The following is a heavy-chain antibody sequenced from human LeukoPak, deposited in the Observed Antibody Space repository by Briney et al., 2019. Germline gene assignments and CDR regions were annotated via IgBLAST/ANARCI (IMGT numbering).Heavy chain of an antibody. CDR1: GFTFSSYA. CDR2: ISGSGGST. V-gene: IGHV3-23*01. CDR3: AKVVQQLVRRTNFDY. J-gene: IGHJ4*02. Sequence: PGGSLRLSCAASGFTFSSYAMSWVRQAPGKGLEWVSAISGSGGSTYYADSVKGRFTISRDNSKTTLYLQMNSLRAEDTAVYYCAKVVQQLVRRTNFDYWGQGTLVTVSS. D-gene: IGHD6-13*01.